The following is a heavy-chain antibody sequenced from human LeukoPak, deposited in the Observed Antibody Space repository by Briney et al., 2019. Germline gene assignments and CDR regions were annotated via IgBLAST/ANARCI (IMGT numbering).Heavy chain of an antibody. Sequence: SSETLSLTCAVYGGSFSGYYWSWIHQPPGKGLEWIGEINHSGSTNYNPSLKSRVTISVDTSKNQFSLKLSSVTAADTAVYYCARAEIAVAGTSNYFDYWGQGTLVTVSS. V-gene: IGHV4-34*01. CDR3: ARAEIAVAGTSNYFDY. CDR1: GGSFSGYY. CDR2: INHSGST. J-gene: IGHJ4*02. D-gene: IGHD6-19*01.